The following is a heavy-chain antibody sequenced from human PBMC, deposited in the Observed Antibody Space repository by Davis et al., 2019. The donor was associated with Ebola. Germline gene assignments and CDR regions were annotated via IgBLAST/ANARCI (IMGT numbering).Heavy chain of an antibody. J-gene: IGHJ6*04. V-gene: IGHV3-23*01. Sequence: GGSLRLSCAASGFTFTSYAMNWVRQVPGKGLEWVSALSGSGGRSYYADSVKGRFTISSDNSKNTLYLQMNSLRAEDTAVYYCATGGVVVPPYYYYGMDVWGKGTTVTVSS. D-gene: IGHD2-2*01. CDR1: GFTFTSYA. CDR3: ATGGVVVPPYYYYGMDV. CDR2: LSGSGGRS.